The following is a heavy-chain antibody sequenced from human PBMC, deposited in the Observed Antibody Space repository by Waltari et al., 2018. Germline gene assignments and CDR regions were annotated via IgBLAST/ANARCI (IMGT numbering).Heavy chain of an antibody. J-gene: IGHJ6*02. D-gene: IGHD6-13*01. CDR2: IIPIFGTA. Sequence: VQLVQSGPEAKKPGSSVKVSCKASGGTFSSYAISWVRQAPGQGLEWMGGIIPIFGTANSAQKFQGRVTITADESTSTAYMELSSLRSEDTAVYYCATHIAAAGYYYYGMDVWGQGTTVTVSS. V-gene: IGHV1-69*01. CDR1: GGTFSSYA. CDR3: ATHIAAAGYYYYGMDV.